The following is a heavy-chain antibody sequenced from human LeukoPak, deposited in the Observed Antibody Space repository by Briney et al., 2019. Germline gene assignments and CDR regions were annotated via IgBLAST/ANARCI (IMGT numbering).Heavy chain of an antibody. CDR1: GFTFDDYA. CDR3: AKDNGLGILTSYGMDV. J-gene: IGHJ6*02. CDR2: ISWNSGSI. V-gene: IGHV3-9*01. Sequence: PGGSLRLSCAASGFTFDDYAMHWVRQAPGKGLEWVSGISWNSGSIGYADSVKGRFTISRDNAKNSLYLQMNSLRAEDTALYYCAKDNGLGILTSYGMDVWGQGTTVTVSS. D-gene: IGHD3-3*01.